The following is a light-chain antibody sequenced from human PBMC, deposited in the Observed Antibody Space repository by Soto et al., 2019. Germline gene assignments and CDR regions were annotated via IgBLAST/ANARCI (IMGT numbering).Light chain of an antibody. CDR1: QSVSSSY. J-gene: IGKJ3*01. V-gene: IGKV3-20*01. CDR3: QQGGSSLT. Sequence: EIVLMQSPGTLSLSPGERATLSCRASQSVSSSYLAWYQQKPGQAPRLLIYGASSRATGVPDRFSGRGSWANFTLTISRLEPEDFAVYYCQQGGSSLTFGPGNKVDIK. CDR2: GAS.